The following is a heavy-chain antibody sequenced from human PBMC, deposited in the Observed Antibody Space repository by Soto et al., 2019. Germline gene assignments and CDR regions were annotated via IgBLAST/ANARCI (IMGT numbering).Heavy chain of an antibody. CDR2: INYSGRT. V-gene: IGHV4-39*01. CDR3: AKPDYDDPLAFDY. CDR1: GGSISSSGYY. Sequence: PSETLSLTCTVSGGSISSSGYYWGWIRQPPGKGPEWIGSINYSGRTYYNPSLKSRVTMSVDTSKNQFSLRLSSVTAADSAVYYCAKPDYDDPLAFDYWGQGTLVTVSS. D-gene: IGHD4-17*01. J-gene: IGHJ4*02.